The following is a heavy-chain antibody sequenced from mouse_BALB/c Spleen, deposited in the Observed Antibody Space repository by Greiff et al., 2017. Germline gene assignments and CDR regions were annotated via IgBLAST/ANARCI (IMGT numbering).Heavy chain of an antibody. CDR3: ARYYDYDYAMDY. D-gene: IGHD2-4*01. CDR1: GYAFTNYL. CDR2: INPGSGGT. J-gene: IGHJ4*01. Sequence: QVQLQQSGAELVRPGTSVKVSCKASGYAFTNYLIEWVKQRPGQGLEWIGVINPGSGGTNYNEKFKGKATLTADKSSSTAYMQLSSLTSDDSAVYFCARYYDYDYAMDYWGQGTSVTVSS. V-gene: IGHV1-54*01.